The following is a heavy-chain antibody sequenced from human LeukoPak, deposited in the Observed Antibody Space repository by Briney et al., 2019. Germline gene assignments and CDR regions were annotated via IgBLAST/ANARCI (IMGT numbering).Heavy chain of an antibody. CDR2: INHSGST. CDR1: GGSFSGYY. Sequence: SETLSLTCAVYGGSFSGYYWSWIRQPPGKGLEWIGEINHSGSTNYNPSLKSRVTISVDTSKNRFSLKLSSVTAADTAVYYCAARERYCSSTSCYEVRYWGQGTLVTVSS. V-gene: IGHV4-34*01. CDR3: AARERYCSSTSCYEVRY. J-gene: IGHJ4*02. D-gene: IGHD2-2*01.